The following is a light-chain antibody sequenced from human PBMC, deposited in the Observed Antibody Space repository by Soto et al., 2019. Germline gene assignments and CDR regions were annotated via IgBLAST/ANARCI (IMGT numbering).Light chain of an antibody. CDR3: QQYTRYPYT. CDR1: QSLDKW. V-gene: IGKV1-5*01. J-gene: IGKJ2*01. Sequence: DIQMTQSPSTLSASVGDRVSISCRASQSLDKWLAWYQQKPGEAPKLLVSDASNLESGVSSRFTGSGSGTEFTLTISSLQPDDFATYYCQQYTRYPYTFGQGT. CDR2: DAS.